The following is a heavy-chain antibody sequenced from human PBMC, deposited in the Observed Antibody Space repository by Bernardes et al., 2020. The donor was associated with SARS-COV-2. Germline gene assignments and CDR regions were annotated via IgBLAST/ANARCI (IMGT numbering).Heavy chain of an antibody. V-gene: IGHV3-30*18. J-gene: IGHJ2*01. D-gene: IGHD6-13*01. CDR3: AKEIQQRSGPWYFDL. CDR2: ISYEGPTK. CDR1: GFTFSSYC. Sequence: RRSLRLSCTLSGFTFSSYCIHWVRQTPGKGLGWVAVISYEGPTKFYAESVKGRFTLSRDNSKNTGYLQMDSLRPEDTAVFYCAKEIQQRSGPWYFDLWGRGTLVTVSS.